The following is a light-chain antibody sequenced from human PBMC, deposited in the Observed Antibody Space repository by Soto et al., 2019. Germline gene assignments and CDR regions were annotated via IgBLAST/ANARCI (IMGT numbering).Light chain of an antibody. Sequence: DTQMTQSPSSLSASVGDTVTITCRASQAIRNDLGWYQQKPGEAPKRLIYAASYLQDGVPSRFSGSGSGTEFTFTISSLQPEDFGSYYCLQHHSYPYTFGQGTKMEI. J-gene: IGKJ2*01. CDR1: QAIRND. CDR2: AAS. V-gene: IGKV1-17*01. CDR3: LQHHSYPYT.